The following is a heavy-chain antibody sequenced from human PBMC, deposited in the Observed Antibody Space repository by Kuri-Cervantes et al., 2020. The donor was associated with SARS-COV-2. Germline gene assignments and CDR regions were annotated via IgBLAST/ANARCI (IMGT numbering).Heavy chain of an antibody. CDR3: ARDHGESTTPSYYYYYYMDV. CDR1: GGSISSYY. J-gene: IGHJ6*03. Sequence: GSLRLCCTVSGGSISSYYWSWIRQPAGKGLEWIGRIYTSGSTNYNPSLKSRVTMSVDTSKNQFSLKLSSVTAVDTAVYYCARDHGESTTPSYYYYYYMDVWGKGTTVTVSS. V-gene: IGHV4-4*07. CDR2: IYTSGST. D-gene: IGHD3-10*01.